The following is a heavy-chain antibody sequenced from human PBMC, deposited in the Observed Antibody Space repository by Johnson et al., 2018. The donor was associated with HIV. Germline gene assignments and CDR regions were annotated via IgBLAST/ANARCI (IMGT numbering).Heavy chain of an antibody. CDR3: ARGGASITEAFDI. J-gene: IGHJ3*02. CDR2: ISSSGTTI. CDR1: GFTVSSNY. V-gene: IGHV3-48*01. D-gene: IGHD3-10*01. Sequence: VQLVESGGGLVQPGGSLRLSCAASGFTVSSNYMSWVRQAPGKGLQWVSYISSSGTTIYYGDSVKGRFTISRDNSKNTLYLQMNSLRAEDTAVYYCARGGASITEAFDIWGQGTMVTVSS.